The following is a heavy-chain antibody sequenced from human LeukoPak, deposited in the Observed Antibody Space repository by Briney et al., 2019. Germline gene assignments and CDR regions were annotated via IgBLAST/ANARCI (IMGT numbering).Heavy chain of an antibody. CDR3: ARGNWRYYFGY. Sequence: SETLSLTCTVSGGSISSYYWSWIRQPPGKGLEWIGYIYYSGSTDYNPSLRSRVTTSVDTSKNQVSLRLTSLTAADTAVYYCARGNWRYYFGYWGQGTLVTVSS. J-gene: IGHJ4*02. V-gene: IGHV4-59*01. CDR1: GGSISSYY. D-gene: IGHD1-1*01. CDR2: IYYSGST.